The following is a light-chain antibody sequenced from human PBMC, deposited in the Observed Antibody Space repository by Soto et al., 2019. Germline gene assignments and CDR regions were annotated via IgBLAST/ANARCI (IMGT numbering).Light chain of an antibody. V-gene: IGKV1-5*03. Sequence: DIQMTQSPSPLSASVGDRVTITCRASRSVSSWLAWYQQKPGKAPNLLIHDASNLESGVPLRFGGSGSGTEFTLTISSLQPDDFATYYCQQYHLDATLGQGTKVDIK. CDR3: QQYHLDAT. CDR1: RSVSSW. J-gene: IGKJ1*01. CDR2: DAS.